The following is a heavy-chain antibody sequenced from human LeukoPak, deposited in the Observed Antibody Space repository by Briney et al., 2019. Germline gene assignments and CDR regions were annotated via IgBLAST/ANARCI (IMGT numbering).Heavy chain of an antibody. CDR3: ARGIPAFDY. CDR2: INPSGGST. Sequence: ASVKVSCKASGYTFTSYYMHWVRQAPGQGLEWMGIINPSGGSTSYAQKFQGRVTMTRDTSISTAYMELSRLRSDDTAVYYCARGIPAFDYWGQGTLVTVSS. J-gene: IGHJ4*02. V-gene: IGHV1-46*01. D-gene: IGHD2-2*02. CDR1: GYTFTSYY.